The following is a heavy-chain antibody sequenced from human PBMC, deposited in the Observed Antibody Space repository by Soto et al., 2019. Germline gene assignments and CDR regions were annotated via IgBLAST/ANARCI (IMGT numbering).Heavy chain of an antibody. CDR3: ARERAYCGGDCPETLYYFDY. CDR1: GGSISSSSYY. J-gene: IGHJ4*02. CDR2: IYYSGST. Sequence: PSETLCLTCTVSGGSISSSSYYWGWIRQPPGKGLEWIGSIYYSGSTYYNPSLKSRVTISVDTSKNQFSLKLSSVTAADTAVYYCARERAYCGGDCPETLYYFDYWGQGTLVTVSS. D-gene: IGHD2-21*02. V-gene: IGHV4-39*02.